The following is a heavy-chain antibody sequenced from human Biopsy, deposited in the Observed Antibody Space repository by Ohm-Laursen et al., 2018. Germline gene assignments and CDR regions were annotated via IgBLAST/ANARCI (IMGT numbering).Heavy chain of an antibody. J-gene: IGHJ5*02. Sequence: SSVKVSCKVSGGTFSSYVISWVRQAPGQGLEWMGRIIPIFDTPTYAPDFQGRVTFTAEKSTGTAHLDLSRLRSEDTAIYYCAGGAAKGNPYDHWGQGTLVTVSS. D-gene: IGHD3-10*01. V-gene: IGHV1-69*06. CDR3: AGGAAKGNPYDH. CDR1: GGTFSSYV. CDR2: IIPIFDTP.